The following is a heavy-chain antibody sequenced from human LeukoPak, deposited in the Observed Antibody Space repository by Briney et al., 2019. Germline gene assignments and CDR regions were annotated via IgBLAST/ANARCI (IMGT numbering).Heavy chain of an antibody. CDR3: ARVGGDIVVVPAAPDY. CDR2: ISSSSSYI. J-gene: IGHJ4*02. CDR1: GFTFSSYS. Sequence: PGGSLRLSCAASGFTFSSYSMNWVRQAPGKGLEWVSSISSSSSYIYYADSVKGRFTISRDKAKNSLYLQMNSLRAEDTAVYYCARVGGDIVVVPAAPDYWGQGTLVTVSS. V-gene: IGHV3-21*01. D-gene: IGHD2-2*01.